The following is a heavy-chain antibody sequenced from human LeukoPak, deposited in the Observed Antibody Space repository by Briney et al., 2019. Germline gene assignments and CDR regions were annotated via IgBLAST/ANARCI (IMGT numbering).Heavy chain of an antibody. CDR1: GFTFSIYA. CDR2: ISGSGGST. Sequence: GGSLRLSCAASGFTFSIYAMSWVRQAPGKGLDWVSGISGSGGSTYYADSVKGRFTISRDNARNSLYLQMNSLRAEDTAIYYCARSEHSSSSFDYWGQGTLVTVSS. V-gene: IGHV3-23*01. D-gene: IGHD6-6*01. CDR3: ARSEHSSSSFDY. J-gene: IGHJ4*02.